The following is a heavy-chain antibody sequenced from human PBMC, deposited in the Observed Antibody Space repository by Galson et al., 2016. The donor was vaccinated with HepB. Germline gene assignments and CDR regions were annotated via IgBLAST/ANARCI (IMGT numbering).Heavy chain of an antibody. CDR2: ISGSGGTT. CDR1: GLTFSNYA. V-gene: IGHV3-23*01. J-gene: IGHJ6*02. CDR3: AKNLAPPIPLPGRGYYYYGMDV. Sequence: SLRLSCAASGLTFSNYAMSWVRQAPGKGLEWISVISGSGGTTFYADSVKGRFTISRDNSKNTLYLQINSLRAEDTAVYYCAKNLAPPIPLPGRGYYYYGMDVWGQGTTVTVSS.